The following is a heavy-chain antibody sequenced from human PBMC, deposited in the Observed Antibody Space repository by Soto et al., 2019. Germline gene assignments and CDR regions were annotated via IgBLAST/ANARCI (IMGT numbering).Heavy chain of an antibody. V-gene: IGHV1-2*02. J-gene: IGHJ6*02. Sequence: ASVKVSCKASGYTFTGYYMHWVRQAPGQGLEWMGWINPNSGGTNYAQKFQGRVTMTRDTSISTAYMELSRLGSDDTAVYYCARGSWYYYGMDVWGQGTTVTVSS. CDR3: ARGSWYYYGMDV. D-gene: IGHD2-15*01. CDR1: GYTFTGYY. CDR2: INPNSGGT.